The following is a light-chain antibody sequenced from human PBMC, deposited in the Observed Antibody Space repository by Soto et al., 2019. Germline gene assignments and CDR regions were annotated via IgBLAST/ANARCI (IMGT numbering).Light chain of an antibody. J-gene: IGLJ2*01. Sequence: QSALTQPASVSGSPGQAITISCTGTSSDIGGYNYVSWYQQHPGKAPKVMIYDVTNRPSGVSNRFSGSKSGNTASLTISGLQAEDEADYYCSSYTNSSTVVFGGGTKVTVL. CDR1: SSDIGGYNY. CDR2: DVT. V-gene: IGLV2-14*03. CDR3: SSYTNSSTVV.